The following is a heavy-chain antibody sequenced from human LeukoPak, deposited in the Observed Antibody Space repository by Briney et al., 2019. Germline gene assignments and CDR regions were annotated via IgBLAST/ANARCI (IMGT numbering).Heavy chain of an antibody. CDR3: ARGGIQLWFEYFDY. CDR1: GGTFSSYA. CDR2: IIPILGIA. J-gene: IGHJ4*02. Sequence: SVKASCKASGGTFSSYAISWVRQAPGQGLEWMGRIIPILGIANYAQKFQGRVTITADKSTSTAYMELSSLRSEDTAVYYCARGGIQLWFEYFDYWGQGTLVTVSS. D-gene: IGHD5-18*01. V-gene: IGHV1-69*04.